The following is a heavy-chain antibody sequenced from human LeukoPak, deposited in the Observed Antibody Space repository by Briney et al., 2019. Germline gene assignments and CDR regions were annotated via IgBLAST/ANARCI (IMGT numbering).Heavy chain of an antibody. CDR1: GFLLRRNY. CDR3: ARWRPIDAFDI. CDR2: LSSTGNT. J-gene: IGHJ3*02. Sequence: GGSLRLLCGVSGFLLRRNYVNDVREARGKALVGDYLLSSTGNTSYADSVKGRFTISRHNSKNTLYLQVNSLRPEDTAMYYCARWRPIDAFDIWGQGTMVIVSS. V-gene: IGHV3-53*04. D-gene: IGHD3-3*01.